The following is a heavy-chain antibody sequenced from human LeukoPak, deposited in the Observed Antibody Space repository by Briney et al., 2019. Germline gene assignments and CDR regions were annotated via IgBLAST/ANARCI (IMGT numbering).Heavy chain of an antibody. CDR1: GDSISSYY. Sequence: SETLSLTCTASGDSISSYYWSWIRQPPGKGLEWIVNTHSSGSTIHNPSLKSRVTVSVDTSDNQLSLSLSSVTAADTAVYYCARRLESHYDSSGYPVGGWFDPWGQGTLVTVSS. CDR2: THSSGST. D-gene: IGHD3-22*01. CDR3: ARRLESHYDSSGYPVGGWFDP. J-gene: IGHJ5*02. V-gene: IGHV4-4*09.